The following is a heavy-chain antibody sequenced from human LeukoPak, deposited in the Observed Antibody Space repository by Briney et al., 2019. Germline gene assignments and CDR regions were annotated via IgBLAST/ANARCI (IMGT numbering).Heavy chain of an antibody. CDR2: IFGSGGGP. CDR1: GFTFGSFA. CDR3: GKTTAGYSSGQKPAWPVDY. Sequence: GGSLRLSCEASGFTFGSFAMYWVRQAPGKGLDWIAGIFGSGGGPHYADSVKGRFTISRDNSKNTVYLQINSLRAEDTAVYYCGKTTAGYSSGQKPAWPVDYWGQGTLVTVSS. J-gene: IGHJ4*02. D-gene: IGHD5-18*01. V-gene: IGHV3-23*01.